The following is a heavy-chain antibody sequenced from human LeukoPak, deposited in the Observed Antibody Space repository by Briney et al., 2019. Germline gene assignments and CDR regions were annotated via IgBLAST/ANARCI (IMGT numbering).Heavy chain of an antibody. Sequence: PGGSLRLSCAASGFTFSSYSMNWVRQAPGKGLEWVSSISSSSSYIYYADSVKGRFTISRDNAKNSLYLQINSLRAEDTAVYYCAREAVYSGSNYYYGMDVWGKGTTVTVSS. D-gene: IGHD5-12*01. CDR1: GFTFSSYS. J-gene: IGHJ6*04. CDR3: AREAVYSGSNYYYGMDV. V-gene: IGHV3-21*01. CDR2: ISSSSSYI.